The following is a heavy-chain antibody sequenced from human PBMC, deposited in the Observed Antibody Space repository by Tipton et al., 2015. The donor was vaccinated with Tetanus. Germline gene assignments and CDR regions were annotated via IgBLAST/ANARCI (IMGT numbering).Heavy chain of an antibody. CDR2: VHYTGAT. V-gene: IGHV4-39*07. CDR1: GGSVDSGSYH. CDR3: AREVPAAGHFDS. D-gene: IGHD2-2*01. J-gene: IGHJ4*02. Sequence: GLVKPSETLSLICSVSGGSVDSGSYHWAWIRQPPGKGLEWIGSVHYTGATYLNPSLMSRVTLSVDTSKNQFSLKLSSVTAADTAIYYCAREVPAAGHFDSWGQGTLVTVSS.